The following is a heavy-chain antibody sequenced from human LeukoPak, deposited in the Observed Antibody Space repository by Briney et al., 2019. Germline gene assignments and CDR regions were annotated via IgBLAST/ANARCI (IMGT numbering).Heavy chain of an antibody. CDR2: IIPIFGTA. CDR1: GGTFSSYT. CDR3: ARSDNDAFDI. D-gene: IGHD2-21*01. J-gene: IGHJ3*02. V-gene: IGHV1-69*05. Sequence: SLKVSCKASGGTFSSYTISWVRQAPGQRLEWMGRIIPIFGTANYAQKFQGRVTITTDESTSTAHMELSSLRSEDTAAYYCARSDNDAFDIWGQGTMVTVSS.